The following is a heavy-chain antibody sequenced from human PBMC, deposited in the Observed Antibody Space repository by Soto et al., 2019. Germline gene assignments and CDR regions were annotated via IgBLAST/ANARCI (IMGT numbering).Heavy chain of an antibody. J-gene: IGHJ4*02. CDR2: IGGSGGST. V-gene: IGHV3-23*01. D-gene: IGHD3-22*01. CDR1: GFTFSSYA. CDR3: AKDPNIQEYYYDSRSRRS. Sequence: QPGGSLRLSCAASGFTFSSYAMSWVRQAPGKGLEWVSAIGGSGGSTYYADSVKGRFTISRDNSKNTLYLQMNSLRAEDTAVYYCAKDPNIQEYYYDSRSRRSWGQGTLVTVSS.